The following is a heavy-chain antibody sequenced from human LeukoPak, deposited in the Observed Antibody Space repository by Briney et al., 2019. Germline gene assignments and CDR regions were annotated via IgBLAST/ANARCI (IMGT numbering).Heavy chain of an antibody. Sequence: GGSLRLSCAASGFTFSSYWMHWVRQAPGKGLVWVSRINSDGSSTSYADSVKGRFTISRDNAKNTLYLQMNSLRAEDTAVYYCARAWYGGKALGAFDIWGQGTMVTVSS. CDR1: GFTFSSYW. J-gene: IGHJ3*02. D-gene: IGHD4-23*01. CDR3: ARAWYGGKALGAFDI. V-gene: IGHV3-74*01. CDR2: INSDGSST.